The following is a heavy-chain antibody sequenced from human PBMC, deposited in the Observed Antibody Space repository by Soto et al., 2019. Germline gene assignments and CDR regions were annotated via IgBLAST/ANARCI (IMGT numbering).Heavy chain of an antibody. CDR3: ARHYGAFDP. D-gene: IGHD4-17*01. CDR1: GGSITSSGYY. V-gene: IGHV4-39*01. CDR2: VFYSGNT. Sequence: QLQLQESGPGLVKPSETLSLTCSVSGGSITSSGYYWGWIRQPPGKGLEWIGSVFYSGNTYHNPSLKIRVITSVLSSGDHFSLKLSSVTAADTAVYYCARHYGAFDPWGQGTLVTVSS. J-gene: IGHJ5*02.